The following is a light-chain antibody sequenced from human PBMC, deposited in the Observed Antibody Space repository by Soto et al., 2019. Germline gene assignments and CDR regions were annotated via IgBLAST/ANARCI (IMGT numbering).Light chain of an antibody. J-gene: IGKJ1*01. CDR2: DAS. V-gene: IGKV3-11*01. CDR1: QSVGSY. CDR3: QQRSNGPRT. Sequence: EIVLTQSPATLSLSPGERATLSCRASQSVGSYLTWYQQKPGQAPRPLIYDASNRAAGVPARFSCSGSGTDFTLTISSLEPEDFAVYCCQQRSNGPRTFGQGTKVDIK.